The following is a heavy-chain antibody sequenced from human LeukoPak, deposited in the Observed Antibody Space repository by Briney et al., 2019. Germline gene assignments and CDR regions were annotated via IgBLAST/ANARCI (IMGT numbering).Heavy chain of an antibody. CDR1: GGSISSYY. Sequence: SATLSLTCTVSGGSISSYYWSWIRQPPGKGLEWIGYIYYSGSTNYNPSRKSRVTISVDTSKNQFSLKLSSVTAADTAVYYCARHYYFDYWGQGTLVTVSS. J-gene: IGHJ4*02. CDR2: IYYSGST. V-gene: IGHV4-59*08. CDR3: ARHYYFDY.